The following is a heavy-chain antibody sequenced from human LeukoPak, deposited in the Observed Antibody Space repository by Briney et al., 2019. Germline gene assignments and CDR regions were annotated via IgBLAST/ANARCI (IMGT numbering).Heavy chain of an antibody. Sequence: SQTLSLTCTVSGGSISSGGYYWSWIRQHPGKGLEWIGYIYYSGSTYYNPSLKSRVTISVGTSKNQFSLKLSSVTAADTAVYYCARAGGGNSGWFDPWGQGTLVTVSS. CDR1: GGSISSGGYY. D-gene: IGHD2-21*02. CDR2: IYYSGST. CDR3: ARAGGGNSGWFDP. J-gene: IGHJ5*02. V-gene: IGHV4-31*03.